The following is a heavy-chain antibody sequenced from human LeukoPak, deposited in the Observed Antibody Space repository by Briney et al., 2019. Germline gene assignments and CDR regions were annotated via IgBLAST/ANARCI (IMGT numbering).Heavy chain of an antibody. V-gene: IGHV3-30*02. J-gene: IGHJ4*02. D-gene: IGHD5-24*01. Sequence: PGGSLRLSCAAPGFTFSSYGMHWVRQAPGKGLEWVAFIRYDGSNKYYADSVKGRFTISRDNSKNTLYLQMNSLRAEDTAVYYCAKDIGPGYKSDYWGQGTLVTVSS. CDR2: IRYDGSNK. CDR3: AKDIGPGYKSDY. CDR1: GFTFSSYG.